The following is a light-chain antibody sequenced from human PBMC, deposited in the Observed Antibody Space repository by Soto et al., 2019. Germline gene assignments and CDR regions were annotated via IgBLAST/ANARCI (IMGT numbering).Light chain of an antibody. J-gene: IGKJ4*01. Sequence: DIQMTQSPSTLSAFVGDRVTITCRASQSVNSWLAWYQQRPGEAPKLLIYDASTLESGVPSRFSGSGSGTEFTLTISSLQPDDFATYYRHQYNSYHTFGGGTKVDIK. CDR3: HQYNSYHT. CDR1: QSVNSW. V-gene: IGKV1-5*01. CDR2: DAS.